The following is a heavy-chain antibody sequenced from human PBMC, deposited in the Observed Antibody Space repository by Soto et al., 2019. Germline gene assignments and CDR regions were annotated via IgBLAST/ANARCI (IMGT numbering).Heavy chain of an antibody. D-gene: IGHD3-9*01. CDR3: AKDRAYDILTGYYGDYFDY. V-gene: IGHV3-23*01. CDR2: ISGGGGST. CDR1: GFTFSSYA. J-gene: IGHJ4*02. Sequence: PGGSLRLSCAASGFTFSSYAMSWVRQAPGKGLEWVSAISGGGGSTYYADSVKGRFTISRDNSKNTLYLQMNSLRAEDTAVYYCAKDRAYDILTGYYGDYFDYWGQRTLVTVSS.